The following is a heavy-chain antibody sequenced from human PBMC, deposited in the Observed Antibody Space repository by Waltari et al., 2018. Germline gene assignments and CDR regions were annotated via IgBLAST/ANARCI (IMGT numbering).Heavy chain of an antibody. Sequence: QVQLQQWGAGLLKPSETLSLTCAVYGGSFSGYYWSWIRQPPGKGLEWIGEINHSGSTNDNPSLKSRVTISVDTSKNQFSLKLSSVTAADTAVYYCARGRYSSSWYPYYYYYGMDVWGQGTTVTVSS. J-gene: IGHJ6*02. D-gene: IGHD6-13*01. V-gene: IGHV4-34*01. CDR3: ARGRYSSSWYPYYYYYGMDV. CDR1: GGSFSGYY. CDR2: INHSGST.